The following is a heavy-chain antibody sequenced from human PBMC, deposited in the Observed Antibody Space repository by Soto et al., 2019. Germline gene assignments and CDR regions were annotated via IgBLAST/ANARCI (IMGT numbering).Heavy chain of an antibody. CDR3: ARGGYYYYDASGYYRFFDS. V-gene: IGHV4-31*03. Sequence: SETLSLTCTVSGGSISRGGSYWSWIRQYPGKGLEWIGYSSYSGTTYYNPSRKSRVTISLGTSKNQFSLKLSSVTAADTAVYYCARGGYYYYDASGYYRFFDSWGQGTLVTVSS. J-gene: IGHJ4*02. CDR1: GGSISRGGSY. CDR2: SSYSGTT. D-gene: IGHD3-22*01.